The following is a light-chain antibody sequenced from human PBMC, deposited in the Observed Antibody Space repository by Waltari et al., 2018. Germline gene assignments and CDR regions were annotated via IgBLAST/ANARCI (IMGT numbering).Light chain of an antibody. CDR3: SSYTSSSMVV. Sequence: QSALTQPPSVSGSPGQSVTISCPGTSSDVGSYNRVSWYQQPPGTAPKLMIYEVSNRPSGVPDRFSGSKSGNTASLTISGLQAEDEADYYCSSYTSSSMVVFGGGTKLTVL. CDR2: EVS. CDR1: SSDVGSYNR. J-gene: IGLJ2*01. V-gene: IGLV2-18*02.